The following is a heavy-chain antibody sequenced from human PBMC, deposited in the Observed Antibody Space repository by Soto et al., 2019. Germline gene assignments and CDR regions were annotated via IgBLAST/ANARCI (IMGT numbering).Heavy chain of an antibody. CDR2: INAGNGNT. CDR1: GYTFTSYA. CDR3: ARDLPPVDY. Sequence: QVQLVQSGAEVKKPGASVKVSCKASGYTFTSYAMHWVRQAPGQRLEWMGWINAGNGNTKYSQKFQGRVTITRDTSASTAYRALSSMRSEDTAVYYCARDLPPVDYWGQGTLVTVSS. V-gene: IGHV1-3*01. J-gene: IGHJ4*02.